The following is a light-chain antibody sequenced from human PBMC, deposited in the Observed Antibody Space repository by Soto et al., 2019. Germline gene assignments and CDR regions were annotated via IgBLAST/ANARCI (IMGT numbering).Light chain of an antibody. CDR2: RSN. CDR3: AAWDDSLSGVV. J-gene: IGLJ2*01. V-gene: IGLV1-47*01. CDR1: SSNIGRNY. Sequence: QSVLTQPPSSSGTPGQRVTISCSGSSSNIGRNYVSWYQHLPGTAPKLLIYRSNQRPSGVPDRFSGSKSGTSASLAISGLRSEDETDYYCAAWDDSLSGVVFGGGAKLTVL.